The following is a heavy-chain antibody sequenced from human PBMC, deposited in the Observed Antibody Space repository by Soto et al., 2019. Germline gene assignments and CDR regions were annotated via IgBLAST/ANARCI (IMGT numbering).Heavy chain of an antibody. J-gene: IGHJ3*01. CDR1: GGSISSYY. CDR3: ARGYYVYIWGRELDAFDF. CDR2: IYYSGST. D-gene: IGHD3-16*01. V-gene: IGHV4-59*01. Sequence: TSETLSLTCTVSGGSISSYYWSWIRQPPGKGLEWIGYIYYSGSTNYNPSLKSRVTISVDTSKNQFSLKLSSVTAADTAVYYCARGYYVYIWGRELDAFDFSCQGTMDIGSS.